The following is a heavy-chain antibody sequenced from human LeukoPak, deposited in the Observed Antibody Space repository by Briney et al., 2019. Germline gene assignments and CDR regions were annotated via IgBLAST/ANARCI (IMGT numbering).Heavy chain of an antibody. Sequence: PGGSLRLSCAASGFTFSSYGMHWVRQAPGKGLEWVAFIRYDGSNKYYADSVKGRFTISRDNSKNTLYLQMNSLRAEDTAVYYCAKPLQLGAYYFDHWGQRTLVTVSS. CDR1: GFTFSSYG. J-gene: IGHJ4*02. CDR3: AKPLQLGAYYFDH. V-gene: IGHV3-30*02. D-gene: IGHD5-18*01. CDR2: IRYDGSNK.